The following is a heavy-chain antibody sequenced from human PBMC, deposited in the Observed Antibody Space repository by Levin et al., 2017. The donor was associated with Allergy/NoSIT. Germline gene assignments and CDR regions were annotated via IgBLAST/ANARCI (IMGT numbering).Heavy chain of an antibody. V-gene: IGHV5-10-1*01. CDR3: ARTADGTHGPRDY. D-gene: IGHD6-13*01. CDR1: GYCFTSYW. Sequence: PGGSLRLSCKGSGYCFTSYWISWVRQMPGKGLEWMGRIDPSDSYTNYSPSFQGHATISADKSISTAHLLWSSLNASDTAMSYCARTADGTHGPRDYWGQGTLVTVSS. CDR2: IDPSDSYT. J-gene: IGHJ4*02.